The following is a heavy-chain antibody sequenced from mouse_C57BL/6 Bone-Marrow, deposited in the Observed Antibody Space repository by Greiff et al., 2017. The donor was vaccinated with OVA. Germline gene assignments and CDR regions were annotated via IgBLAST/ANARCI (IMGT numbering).Heavy chain of an antibody. D-gene: IGHD1-1*01. CDR1: GFTIKDDY. Sequence: VQLQQSGAELVRPGASVTLSCTASGFTIKDDYMHWVKQRPEQGLEWIGWIDPENGDTEYAAKFQGKATITADTSSNTAYLQLSSLTSEDTAVYYCATRGVAADYGGRGTTLTVSA. CDR3: ATRGVAADY. J-gene: IGHJ2*01. V-gene: IGHV14-4*01. CDR2: IDPENGDT.